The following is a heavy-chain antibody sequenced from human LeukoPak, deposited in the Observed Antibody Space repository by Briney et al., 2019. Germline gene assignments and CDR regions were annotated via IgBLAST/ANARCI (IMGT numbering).Heavy chain of an antibody. CDR3: ARDPPGSSWYYFDY. CDR2: ISAYNGNT. CDR1: GYTFTSYG. D-gene: IGHD6-13*01. J-gene: IGHJ4*02. V-gene: IGHV1-18*01. Sequence: GASVQVSCKASGYTFTSYGTSWVRQAPGQGLEWMGWISAYNGNTNYAQKLQGRVTMTTDTSTSTAYMELRSLRSDDTAVYYCARDPPGSSWYYFDYWGQGTLVTVSS.